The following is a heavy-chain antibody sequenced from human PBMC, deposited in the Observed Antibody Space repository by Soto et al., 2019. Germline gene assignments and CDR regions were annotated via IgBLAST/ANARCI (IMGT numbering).Heavy chain of an antibody. CDR3: ARRESRAYGMDV. CDR2: MNPNSGNT. V-gene: IGHV1-8*01. J-gene: IGHJ6*02. Sequence: ASVKVSCKASGYTFTSYDINWVRQATGQGLEWMGWMNPNSGNTGYAQKFQGRVTMTRNTSISTAYMELSSLRSEDTAVYYCARRESRAYGMDVWGQGTTVTVSS. CDR1: GYTFTSYD. D-gene: IGHD2-2*01.